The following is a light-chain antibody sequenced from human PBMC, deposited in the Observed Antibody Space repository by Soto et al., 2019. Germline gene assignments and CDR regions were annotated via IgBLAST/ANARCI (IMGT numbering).Light chain of an antibody. V-gene: IGKV3-15*01. J-gene: IGKJ3*01. CDR2: GAS. Sequence: EIVMTQSPATLSVSPGERATLSCRASQSVSSNLAWYQQKPGQAPRLLIYGASTRATGIPARFSGSGSGTEFTLTISSLQSEDFAVYYCQQYNNWPRGFTFGPGTKVDI. CDR1: QSVSSN. CDR3: QQYNNWPRGFT.